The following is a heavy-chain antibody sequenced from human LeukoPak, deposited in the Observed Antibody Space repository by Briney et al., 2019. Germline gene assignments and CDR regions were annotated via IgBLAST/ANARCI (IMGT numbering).Heavy chain of an antibody. V-gene: IGHV3-23*01. D-gene: IGHD5-12*01. CDR1: GFTFSSYA. Sequence: HPGGSLRLSCAASGFTFSSYAMSWVRQAPGKGLEWVSAISGSGGSTYYADSVKGRFTISRDNSKNTVYLQMNSLRAEDTAVYYCVREKNDIVLTSYYFDYWGQGTLVTVSS. CDR3: VREKNDIVLTSYYFDY. CDR2: ISGSGGST. J-gene: IGHJ4*02.